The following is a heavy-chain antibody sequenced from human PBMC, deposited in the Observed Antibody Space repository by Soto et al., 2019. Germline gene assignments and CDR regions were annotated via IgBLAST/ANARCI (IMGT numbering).Heavy chain of an antibody. V-gene: IGHV5-10-1*01. CDR3: ARLPGGYCSGGSCFDY. CDR1: GYSFTSYW. D-gene: IGHD2-15*01. J-gene: IGHJ4*02. CDR2: IDPSDSYT. Sequence: GESLKISCKGSGYSFTSYWISWVRQMPGKGLEWMGRIDPSDSYTNYSPSFQGHVTISADKSISTAYLQWSSLKASDTAMYYCARLPGGYCSGGSCFDYWGQGTLVTVSS.